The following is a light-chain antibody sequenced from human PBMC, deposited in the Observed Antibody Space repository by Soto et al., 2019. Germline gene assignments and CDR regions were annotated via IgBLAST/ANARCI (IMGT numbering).Light chain of an antibody. CDR3: QQHYSDPLT. V-gene: IGKV4-1*01. J-gene: IGKJ4*01. CDR1: QSVLTSSNNKNH. Sequence: DIVMTQSPDSLAVSLGERATINCKSSQSVLTSSNNKNHLVWYQQKPGQPPKLLIYWASTRESGVPDRFSGSGSGTEFTLTISSLQAEDVAVYYCQQHYSDPLTFGGGTKVEIK. CDR2: WAS.